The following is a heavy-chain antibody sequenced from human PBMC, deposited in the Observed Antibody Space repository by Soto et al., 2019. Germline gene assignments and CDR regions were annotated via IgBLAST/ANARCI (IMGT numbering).Heavy chain of an antibody. J-gene: IGHJ6*02. V-gene: IGHV4-59*01. CDR1: GGSISSYY. CDR2: IYNSGST. D-gene: IGHD6-6*01. CDR3: ATLPRYSSSSQAYYYGMDV. Sequence: SETLSLTCTVSGGSISSYYWSWIRQPPGKGLEWIGYIYNSGSTNYNPSLKSRVTMSVDTSKNQFSLKLSSVTAADTAVYYCATLPRYSSSSQAYYYGMDVWGQGTTVTVSS.